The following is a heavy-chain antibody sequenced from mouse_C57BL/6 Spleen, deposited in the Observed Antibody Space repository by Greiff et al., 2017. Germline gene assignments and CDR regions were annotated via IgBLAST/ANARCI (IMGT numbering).Heavy chain of an antibody. CDR2: IRNKANGYTT. CDR1: GFTFTDYY. J-gene: IGHJ4*01. CDR3: ARYNIIPGSYYAMDY. V-gene: IGHV7-3*01. Sequence: EVQGVESGGGLVQPGGSLSLSCAASGFTFTDYYMSWVRQPPGKALEWLGFIRNKANGYTTEYSASVKGRFTISRANSQSILYLQMNALRAEDSATYYCARYNIIPGSYYAMDYWGQGTSVTVSS. D-gene: IGHD1-2*01.